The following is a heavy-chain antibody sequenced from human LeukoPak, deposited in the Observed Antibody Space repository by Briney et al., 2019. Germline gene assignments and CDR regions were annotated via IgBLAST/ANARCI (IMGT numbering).Heavy chain of an antibody. V-gene: IGHV3-23*01. D-gene: IGHD3-22*01. CDR2: ISGSGGST. CDR1: GFTFSSYA. Sequence: GASLRLSCAASGFTFSSYAMSWVRLAPGKALEWVSAISGSGGSTYYADSVKGRFTISRDNSKNTLYLQMNSLRAEDTAVYYCAKGGRYYYDSSGYRDYFDYWGQGTLVTVSS. CDR3: AKGGRYYYDSSGYRDYFDY. J-gene: IGHJ4*02.